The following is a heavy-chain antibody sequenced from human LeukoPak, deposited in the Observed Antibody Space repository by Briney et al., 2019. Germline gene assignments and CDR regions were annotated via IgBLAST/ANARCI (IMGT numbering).Heavy chain of an antibody. Sequence: PSETLSLTCTVSGGSISSGSYYWSWSRQPAGKGLEWIGRIYTSGSTNYNPSLKSRVTISVDTSKNQFSLKLSSVTAADTAVYYCASLASGYYYSADYWGQGTLVTVSS. V-gene: IGHV4-61*02. CDR2: IYTSGST. J-gene: IGHJ4*02. CDR3: ASLASGYYYSADY. CDR1: GGSISSGSYY. D-gene: IGHD3-22*01.